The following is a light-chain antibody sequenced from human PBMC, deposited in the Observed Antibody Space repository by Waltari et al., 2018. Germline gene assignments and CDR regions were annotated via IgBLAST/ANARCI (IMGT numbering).Light chain of an antibody. J-gene: IGLJ3*02. CDR3: QSYDGINWM. CDR2: EDY. CDR1: SGSIASNY. Sequence: NFMLTQPHSVSESPGKTVTISCTRSSGSIASNYVQWFHQRPGSAPTTVIYEDYQRPSGVPHRFSGSIDSSSNSASLTISGLKTADEADYYCQSYDGINWMFGGGTKLTVL. V-gene: IGLV6-57*03.